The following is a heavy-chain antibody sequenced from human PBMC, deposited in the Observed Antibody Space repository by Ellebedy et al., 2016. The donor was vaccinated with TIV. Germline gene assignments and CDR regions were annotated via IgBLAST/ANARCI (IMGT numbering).Heavy chain of an antibody. J-gene: IGHJ6*02. Sequence: MPSETLSLTCTVSGGSISSSSYYWGWIRQPPGKGLEWIGSIYYSGSTYYNPSLKSRVTISVDTSKNQFSLKLSSVTAADTAVYYCARGAYPYYYYGMDVWGQGTAVTVSS. D-gene: IGHD3-16*01. CDR3: ARGAYPYYYYGMDV. CDR2: IYYSGST. CDR1: GGSISSSSYY. V-gene: IGHV4-39*01.